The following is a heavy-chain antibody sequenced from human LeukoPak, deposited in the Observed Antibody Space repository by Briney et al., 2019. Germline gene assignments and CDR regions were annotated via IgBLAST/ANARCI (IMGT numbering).Heavy chain of an antibody. CDR1: GYTFTSYG. D-gene: IGHD3-22*01. CDR2: ISAYNGNT. CDR3: ASRDPLGYYDSSGYGFRFWYFDL. J-gene: IGHJ2*01. V-gene: IGHV1-18*01. Sequence: GASVKVSCKASGYTFTSYGISWVRQAPGQGLEWMGWISAYNGNTNYAQKLQGRVTMTTDTSTSTAYMELRSLRSDDTAVYYCASRDPLGYYDSSGYGFRFWYFDLWGRGTLVTVSS.